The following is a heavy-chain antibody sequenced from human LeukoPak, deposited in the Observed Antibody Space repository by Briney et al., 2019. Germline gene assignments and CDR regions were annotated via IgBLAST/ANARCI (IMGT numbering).Heavy chain of an antibody. CDR2: INPNSGGT. Sequence: ASVKVSCKASGYTLTGYYMHWVRQAPGQGLEWMGRINPNSGGTNYAQKFQGRVTMTRDTPISTAYMELSRLRSDDTAVYYCARGDYYYYYMDVWGKGTTVTVSS. V-gene: IGHV1-2*06. J-gene: IGHJ6*03. CDR1: GYTLTGYY. CDR3: ARGDYYYYYMDV.